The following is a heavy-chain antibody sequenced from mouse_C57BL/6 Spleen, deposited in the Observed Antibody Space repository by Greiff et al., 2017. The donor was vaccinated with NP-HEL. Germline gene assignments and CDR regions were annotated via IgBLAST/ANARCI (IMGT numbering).Heavy chain of an antibody. Sequence: QVQLQQPGAELVKPGASVKMSCKASGYTFTSYWITWVKQRPGQGLEWLGDIYPGSGSTNYNEKFKSKATLTVDTSSSTAYMQLSSLTSEDSAVYYCARKGILGPSAMGYWGQGTSVTVSS. CDR2: IYPGSGST. D-gene: IGHD4-1*01. V-gene: IGHV1-55*01. CDR1: GYTFTSYW. CDR3: ARKGILGPSAMGY. J-gene: IGHJ4*01.